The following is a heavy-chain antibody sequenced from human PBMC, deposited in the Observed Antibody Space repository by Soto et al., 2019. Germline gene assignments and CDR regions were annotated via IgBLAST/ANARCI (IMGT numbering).Heavy chain of an antibody. V-gene: IGHV4-34*12. CDR1: GGSFSGYS. Sequence: SETLSLTCAVYGGSFSGYSWSWIRQPPGKGLEWIGEILHGGRTNYSPSLKSRVTISVDTSKNQFSLELRSVTAADTAVYYCARPHYDSNTFYSYFDYWGQGTLDTVSS. CDR2: ILHGGRT. CDR3: ARPHYDSNTFYSYFDY. J-gene: IGHJ4*02. D-gene: IGHD3-22*01.